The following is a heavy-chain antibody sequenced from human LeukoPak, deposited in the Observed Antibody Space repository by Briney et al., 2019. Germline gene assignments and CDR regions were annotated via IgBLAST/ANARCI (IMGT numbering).Heavy chain of an antibody. CDR3: ARVSAVPAAIMPNYMDV. CDR2: IKQDGSEK. D-gene: IGHD2-2*02. V-gene: IGHV3-7*03. Sequence: GGSLRLSCAASGFAFSSYWMSWVRQAPGKGLEWVANIKQDGSEKYYVDSVKGRFTISRDNAKNSLYLQMNSLRAEDTAVYYCARVSAVPAAIMPNYMDVWGKGTTVTVSS. CDR1: GFAFSSYW. J-gene: IGHJ6*03.